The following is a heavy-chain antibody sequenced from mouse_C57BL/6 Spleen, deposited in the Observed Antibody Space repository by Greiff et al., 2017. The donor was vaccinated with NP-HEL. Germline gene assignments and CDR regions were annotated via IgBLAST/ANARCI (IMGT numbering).Heavy chain of an antibody. CDR1: GYTFTDYY. V-gene: IGHV1-26*01. Sequence: EVQLQQSGPELVKPGASVKISCKASGYTFTDYYMNWVKQSHGKSLEWIGDINPNNGGTSYNQKFKGKATLTVDKSSSTAYMELRSLTSEDSAVDYCARGDGNYGYFDVWGTGTTVTVSS. D-gene: IGHD2-1*01. CDR3: ARGDGNYGYFDV. J-gene: IGHJ1*03. CDR2: INPNNGGT.